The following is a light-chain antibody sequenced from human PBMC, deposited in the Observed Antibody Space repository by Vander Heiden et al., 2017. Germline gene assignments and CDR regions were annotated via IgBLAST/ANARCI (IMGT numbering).Light chain of an antibody. Sequence: DIQMTQSPSSLSACVGDRVTITCRASQSISSYLNWYQQKPGKAPKLLIYAASSLQSGVPSRFSGSGSGTDFTLTISSLQPEDFATYYCQQSYSTPVPAWTFGQGTKVEIK. CDR3: QQSYSTPVPAWT. CDR2: AAS. J-gene: IGKJ1*01. V-gene: IGKV1-39*01. CDR1: QSISSY.